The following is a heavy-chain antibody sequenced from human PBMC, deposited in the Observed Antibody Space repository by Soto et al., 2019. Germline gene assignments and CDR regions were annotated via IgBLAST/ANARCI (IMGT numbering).Heavy chain of an antibody. CDR2: ISAYNGNT. Sequence: ASVKVSCKASGYTFTSYGISWVRQAPGQGLEWMGWISAYNGNTNYAQKLQGRVTMTTDTSTSTAYMELRSLRSGDTAVYYCARGAFISYCGGDCYPYYFDYWGQGTLVTVSS. D-gene: IGHD2-21*02. V-gene: IGHV1-18*01. CDR3: ARGAFISYCGGDCYPYYFDY. CDR1: GYTFTSYG. J-gene: IGHJ4*02.